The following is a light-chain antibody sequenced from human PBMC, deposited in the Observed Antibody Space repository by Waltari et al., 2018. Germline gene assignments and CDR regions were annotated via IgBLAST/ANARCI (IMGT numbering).Light chain of an antibody. V-gene: IGKV3-15*01. CDR3: QQYNNWLPLT. J-gene: IGKJ4*01. Sequence: EIVLTQSPVILSVSPGERTTLSCRASKSITSNLAWYQQKPGQSPRLLIYGASIRAAGIPARFSCSGSGTEFTLTISSLQSEDFAVYYCQQYNNWLPLTFGGGTKVEIK. CDR1: KSITSN. CDR2: GAS.